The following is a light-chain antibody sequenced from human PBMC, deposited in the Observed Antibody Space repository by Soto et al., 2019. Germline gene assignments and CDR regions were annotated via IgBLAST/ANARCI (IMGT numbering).Light chain of an antibody. Sequence: DIQMTQSPSSVSASVGDRVTITCRASQAINSRLAWYQEKPGKAPQLLIYATSSLQSGVPFRFSGSGSGTEFTLSISSLQPEDSATYYCQQINTFPLTFGGGTTVEIK. J-gene: IGKJ4*02. V-gene: IGKV1-12*01. CDR3: QQINTFPLT. CDR1: QAINSR. CDR2: ATS.